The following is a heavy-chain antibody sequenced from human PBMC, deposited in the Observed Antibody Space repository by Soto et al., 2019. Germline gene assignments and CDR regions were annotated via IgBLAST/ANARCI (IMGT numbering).Heavy chain of an antibody. Sequence: EVQLLESGGGLVQPGGSLRLSCAASGFTFSSYAMSWVRQAPGKGLEWVSAISGSGGSTYYADSVKGRFTISRDNSKNTLYLQMNSLRAEDTAVYYCAKDRVTMVRGVAPYYFDYWGQGPLVTVSS. J-gene: IGHJ4*02. D-gene: IGHD3-10*01. V-gene: IGHV3-23*01. CDR1: GFTFSSYA. CDR2: ISGSGGST. CDR3: AKDRVTMVRGVAPYYFDY.